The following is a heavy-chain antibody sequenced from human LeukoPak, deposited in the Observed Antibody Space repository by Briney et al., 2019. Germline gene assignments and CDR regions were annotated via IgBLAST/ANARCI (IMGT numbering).Heavy chain of an antibody. CDR2: IYYSGST. Sequence: SQTLSLTCTVSGGSISSGGYYWSWIRQHPGKGLEWIGYIYYSGSTYYNPSLKSRVTISVDTSKNQFSLKLSSVTAADTAVYYCARGVKSGYSYGAFDYWGQGTQVTVSS. J-gene: IGHJ4*02. CDR3: ARGVKSGYSYGAFDY. D-gene: IGHD5-18*01. CDR1: GGSISSGGYY. V-gene: IGHV4-31*03.